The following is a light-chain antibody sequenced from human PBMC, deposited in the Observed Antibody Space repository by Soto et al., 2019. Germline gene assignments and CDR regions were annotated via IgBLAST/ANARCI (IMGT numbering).Light chain of an antibody. CDR1: SSNIGAGYD. CDR2: NNN. Sequence: QSVLTQTPSVAGAPGQRVTISCTGSSSNIGAGYDVHWYQQLPGTAPKLLIYNNNNRPSGVPDRFSGSKSGTSASLAITGLQAEDEADYYCQSYDSSLSGYVFGPGTKVTLL. CDR3: QSYDSSLSGYV. J-gene: IGLJ1*01. V-gene: IGLV1-40*01.